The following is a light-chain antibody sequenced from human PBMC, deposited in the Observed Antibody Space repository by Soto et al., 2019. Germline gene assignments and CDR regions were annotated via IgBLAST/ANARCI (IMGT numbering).Light chain of an antibody. J-gene: IGKJ1*01. CDR1: QSVDKF. Sequence: EVELTQSPAILSLSPGETATLSCRASQSVDKFLAWYQQRPGQPPRLLIFDASNRATGVPVRFSGSGSGTEFTLTISSLQSEDFAVYYCQQYNNWPRTFGQGTKVDIK. CDR2: DAS. CDR3: QQYNNWPRT. V-gene: IGKV3-11*01.